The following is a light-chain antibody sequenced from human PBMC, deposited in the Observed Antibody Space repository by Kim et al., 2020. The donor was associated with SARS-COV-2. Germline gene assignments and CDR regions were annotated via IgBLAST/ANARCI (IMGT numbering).Light chain of an antibody. CDR2: DAS. V-gene: IGKV3-11*01. Sequence: LSPGEGGTHSCRASQSVSTYVAWYQLKPGQAPRLLIYDASYRATGIPPRFSGSGSGTDFTLTISSLEPEDIAIYYCQQRSNWPPTFGGGTKVDIK. CDR1: QSVSTY. CDR3: QQRSNWPPT. J-gene: IGKJ4*01.